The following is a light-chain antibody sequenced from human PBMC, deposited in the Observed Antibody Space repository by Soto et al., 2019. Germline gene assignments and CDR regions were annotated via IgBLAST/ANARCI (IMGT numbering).Light chain of an antibody. CDR3: QQYDNLPLT. J-gene: IGKJ4*01. V-gene: IGKV1-33*01. Sequence: DIQLTQSPSSLSASVGDRVTITCRASQDITTYLNWYQQKPGKAPTVLIYDAFKLTAGVPSRLSGSGSGTDFTFIITSLQPEDIGTYYCQQYDNLPLTFGGGTRVEI. CDR2: DAF. CDR1: QDITTY.